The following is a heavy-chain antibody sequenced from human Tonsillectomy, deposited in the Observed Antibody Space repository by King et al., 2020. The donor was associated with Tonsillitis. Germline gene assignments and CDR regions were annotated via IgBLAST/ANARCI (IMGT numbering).Heavy chain of an antibody. Sequence: VQLVESGGGLVKPGGSLRLSCAASGFTFSNAWMSWARQAPGKGLEWVGRIKSKTDGGTTDYAAPVKGRFTISRDDSKNTLYLQMNSLKTEDTAVYYCTTDPASYSSSRLFDYWGQGTLVTVSS. CDR2: IKSKTDGGTT. V-gene: IGHV3-15*01. J-gene: IGHJ4*02. CDR3: TTDPASYSSSRLFDY. D-gene: IGHD6-13*01. CDR1: GFTFSNAW.